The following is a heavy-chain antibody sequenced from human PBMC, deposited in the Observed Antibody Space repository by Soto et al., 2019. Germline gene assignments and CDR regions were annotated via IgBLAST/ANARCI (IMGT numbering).Heavy chain of an antibody. V-gene: IGHV4-39*01. D-gene: IGHD2-15*01. J-gene: IGHJ6*02. Sequence: QLQLQESGPGLVKPSETLSLTCTVSGGSISSSSYYWGWIRQPPGKGLEWIGSIYYSGSTYYNPSLKSRVLISVDTSKNQFSLKLSSVTAADTAVYYCARPCSGGSCYYYYGMDVWGQGTTVTVSS. CDR1: GGSISSSSYY. CDR2: IYYSGST. CDR3: ARPCSGGSCYYYYGMDV.